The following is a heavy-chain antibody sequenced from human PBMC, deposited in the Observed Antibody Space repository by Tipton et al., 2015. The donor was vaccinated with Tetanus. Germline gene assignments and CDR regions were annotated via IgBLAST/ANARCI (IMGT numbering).Heavy chain of an antibody. Sequence: TLSLTCTVSGGSIRGGTFYWGWIRQPPGKGLEWIGSIYESGDTYYIPSLKSRVTISVLTSKNQFSLNLNFMAAADAGVYYCARHQGGYLTPFEYWGQGNLVTFAS. D-gene: IGHD1-1*01. CDR1: GGSIRGGTFY. J-gene: IGHJ4*02. CDR3: ARHQGGYLTPFEY. CDR2: IYESGDT. V-gene: IGHV4-39*01.